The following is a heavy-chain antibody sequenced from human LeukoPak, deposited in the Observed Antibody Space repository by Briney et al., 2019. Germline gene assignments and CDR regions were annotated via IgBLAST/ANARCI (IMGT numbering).Heavy chain of an antibody. CDR3: ARDRGTWNDDGFDY. D-gene: IGHD1-1*01. J-gene: IGHJ4*02. CDR1: GYTFSDYY. V-gene: IGHV1-2*02. Sequence: ASVKVSCKASGYTFSDYYMHWVRQAPGQGLEWMGWINPDSGGTKYAQKFQDRVTMTSDTSISTAYMELSRLRSDDTAVYYCARDRGTWNDDGFDYWGQGTLVTVSS. CDR2: INPDSGGT.